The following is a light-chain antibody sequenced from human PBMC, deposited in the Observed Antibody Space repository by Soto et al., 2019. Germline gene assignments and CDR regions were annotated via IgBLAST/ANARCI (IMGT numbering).Light chain of an antibody. Sequence: EIVMTQSPATLSLSPGERATLSCRASQSGSSNLAWYQQKPGQAPRLLIYGASTRATGIPARFSGSGSGTEFTLTISSLQSEDFAIYFCQRYNNWPPDRTFGQGTKVEIK. CDR3: QRYNNWPPDRT. CDR2: GAS. J-gene: IGKJ1*01. CDR1: QSGSSN. V-gene: IGKV3-15*01.